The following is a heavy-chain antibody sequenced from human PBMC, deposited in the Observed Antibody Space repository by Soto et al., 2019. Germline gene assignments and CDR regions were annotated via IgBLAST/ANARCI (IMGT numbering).Heavy chain of an antibody. CDR1: GFTFSSYA. CDR2: ISGSGGST. J-gene: IGHJ5*02. Sequence: EVQLLESGGGLVQPGGSLRLSCAASGFTFSSYAMSWVRQAPGKGLEWVSAISGSGGSTYYADSVKGRFTISRDNFNNILYLQMSSLRAEDTAVYYCAKDLLPNTVTTCGSWGQGTLVTVSS. D-gene: IGHD4-17*01. V-gene: IGHV3-23*01. CDR3: AKDLLPNTVTTCGS.